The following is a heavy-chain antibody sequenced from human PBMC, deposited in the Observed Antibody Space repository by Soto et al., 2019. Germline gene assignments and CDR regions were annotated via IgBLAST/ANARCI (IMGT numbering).Heavy chain of an antibody. CDR1: GGSISSSSYY. Sequence: PSETLSLTCTVSGGSISSSSYYWGWIRQPPGKGLEWIGSIYYSGSTYYNPSLKSRVTISVDTSKNQFSLKLSSVTAADTAVYYCARFIVDTAMGWSSVPSGQAPLLTLSS. CDR2: IYYSGST. D-gene: IGHD5-18*01. CDR3: ARFIVDTAMGWSSVP. J-gene: IGHJ5*02. V-gene: IGHV4-39*01.